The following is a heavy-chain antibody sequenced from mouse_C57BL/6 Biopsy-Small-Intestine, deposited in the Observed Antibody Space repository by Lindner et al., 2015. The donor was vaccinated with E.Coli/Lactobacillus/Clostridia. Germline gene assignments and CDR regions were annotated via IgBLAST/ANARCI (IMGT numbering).Heavy chain of an antibody. CDR2: INPSSGYA. D-gene: IGHD1-1*01. CDR3: ARAFISGISEAMDY. V-gene: IGHV1-7*01. CDR1: GYTFTTFW. Sequence: VQLQESGAELAKPGASVKLSCKASGYTFTTFWMHWVKQRPGQGLEWIGYINPSSGYAKFNEKFKDKATLTAGKSSSTAYMQPSSLTYEDSAVYYCARAFISGISEAMDYWGQGTSVTVSS. J-gene: IGHJ4*01.